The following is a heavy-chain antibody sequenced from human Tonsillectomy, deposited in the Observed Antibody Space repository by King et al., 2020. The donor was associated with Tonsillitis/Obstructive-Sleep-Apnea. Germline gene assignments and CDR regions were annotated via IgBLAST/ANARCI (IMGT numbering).Heavy chain of an antibody. V-gene: IGHV3-9*01. CDR3: AKDLIIETAGTPGDAFDI. Sequence: DVQLVESGGGLVQPGRSLRLSCAASGFTFDDYAMYWVRQAPGKGLEWVSGISWNSGTINYADSVKGRFTISRDNAKKSLYLQMNSLRAEDTALYYCAKDLIIETAGTPGDAFDIWGQGTMVTVSS. D-gene: IGHD6-13*01. CDR2: ISWNSGTI. CDR1: GFTFDDYA. J-gene: IGHJ3*02.